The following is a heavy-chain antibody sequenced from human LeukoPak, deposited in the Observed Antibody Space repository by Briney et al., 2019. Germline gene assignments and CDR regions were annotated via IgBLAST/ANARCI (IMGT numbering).Heavy chain of an antibody. CDR3: ARVGYRLQDFDY. Sequence: GGSLRLSCAASGFTVSSNYMSWVRQTPGEGLEWVSVNYSDDSTYYADSVKGRFTISRDNSKNRVYLQMNSLRADDTAVYYCARVGYRLQDFDYWGQGALVAVSS. D-gene: IGHD5-24*01. V-gene: IGHV3-66*02. CDR1: GFTVSSNY. J-gene: IGHJ4*02. CDR2: NYSDDST.